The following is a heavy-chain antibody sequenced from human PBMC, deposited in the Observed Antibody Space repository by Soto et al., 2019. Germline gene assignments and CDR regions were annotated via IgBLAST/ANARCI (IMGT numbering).Heavy chain of an antibody. CDR1: GFTFSSYW. CDR2: IKQDGSEK. J-gene: IGHJ4*02. D-gene: IGHD4-4*01. V-gene: IGHV3-7*01. Sequence: EVQLVESGGGLVQPGGSLRLSCAASGFTFSSYWMSWVRQAPGKGLEWVANIKQDGSEKYYVDSVKGRFTISRDNAKNPLNLQMNGLRAEDTAVYYCARESVTTAQDYWGQGTLVTVSS. CDR3: ARESVTTAQDY.